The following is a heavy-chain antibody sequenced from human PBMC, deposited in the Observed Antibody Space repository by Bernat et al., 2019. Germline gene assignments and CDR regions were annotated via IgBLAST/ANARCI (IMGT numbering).Heavy chain of an antibody. D-gene: IGHD1-1*01. V-gene: IGHV3-15*07. J-gene: IGHJ4*02. Sequence: EVQLVESGGGLVKPGGSLRLSCAVSDFTFSKTWMHWVRQAPGKGLEWVGRIKSKSDGGTNEYAAPVKGRFTISRDDSKNTLYLQMNSLKTEDTAVYYCTTQSTTLDYWGQGTLVTVSP. CDR1: DFTFSKTW. CDR3: TTQSTTLDY. CDR2: IKSKSDGGTN.